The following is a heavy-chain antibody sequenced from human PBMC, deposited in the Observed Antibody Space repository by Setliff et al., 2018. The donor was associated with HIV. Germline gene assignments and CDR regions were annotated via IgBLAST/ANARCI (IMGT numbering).Heavy chain of an antibody. Sequence: PSETLSLTCDVSGFSISSRYYWGWIRQSPGKGLEWIGNIYHTGSSYYNPSLNDRATISLDTSKNQFSLKLSSVIAADTAVYYCARQGGYSGYGFYYYYYYMDVWGKGITVTVSS. J-gene: IGHJ6*03. V-gene: IGHV4-38-2*01. CDR2: IYHTGSS. D-gene: IGHD5-12*01. CDR1: GFSISSRYY. CDR3: ARQGGYSGYGFYYYYYYMDV.